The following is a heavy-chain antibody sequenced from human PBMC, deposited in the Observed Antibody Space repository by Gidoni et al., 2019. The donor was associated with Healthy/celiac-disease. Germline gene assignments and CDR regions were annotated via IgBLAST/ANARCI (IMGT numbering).Heavy chain of an antibody. J-gene: IGHJ5*02. CDR3: ARSPPSIVVVVAATYNWFDP. D-gene: IGHD2-15*01. CDR2: MNPNSGNT. CDR1: GYTFTSYA. Sequence: QVQLVQPGAEVKKPGASVKVSCKASGYTFTSYALNWVRQATGQGLEWMGWMNPNSGNTGYAQKFQGRVTMTRNTSISTAYMELSSLRSEDTAVYYCARSPPSIVVVVAATYNWFDPWGQGTLVTVSS. V-gene: IGHV1-8*01.